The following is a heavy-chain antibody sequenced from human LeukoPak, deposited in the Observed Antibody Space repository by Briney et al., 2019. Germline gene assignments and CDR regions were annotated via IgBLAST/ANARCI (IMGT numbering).Heavy chain of an antibody. V-gene: IGHV3-33*01. CDR3: ARDLSGYGDY. D-gene: IGHD5-12*01. CDR1: GFTFSSYV. Sequence: GRSLRLSCAASGFTFSSYVMHWVRQAPGKGLEWVAVIWYDGSNKYYADSVKGRFTISRDNSKNTLYLQLNSLRAEDTAVYYCARDLSGYGDYWGQGTLVTVSS. J-gene: IGHJ4*02. CDR2: IWYDGSNK.